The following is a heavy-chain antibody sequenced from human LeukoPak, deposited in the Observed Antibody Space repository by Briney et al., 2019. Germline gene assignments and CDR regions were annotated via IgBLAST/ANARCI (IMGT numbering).Heavy chain of an antibody. CDR1: GFTFSYYA. CDR2: ISGSGGSP. J-gene: IGHJ3*02. V-gene: IGHV3-23*01. CDR3: AREDYGDYESAFDI. Sequence: PGGSLRLSCAASGFTFSYYAMSWVRQAPGKGLEWVSAISGSGGSPNYADSVKGRFTISRDNSKNTLYLQMNSLRAEDTAVYYCAREDYGDYESAFDIWGQGTMVTVSS. D-gene: IGHD4-17*01.